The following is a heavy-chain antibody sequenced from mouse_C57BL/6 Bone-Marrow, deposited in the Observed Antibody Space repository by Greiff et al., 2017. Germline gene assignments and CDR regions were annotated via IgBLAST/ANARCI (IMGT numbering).Heavy chain of an antibody. CDR2: ISYDGSN. V-gene: IGHV3-6*01. CDR3: ARGGDGYFYFDY. D-gene: IGHD2-3*01. Sequence: EVQLQQSGPGLVKPSQSLSLTCSVTGYSITSGYYWNWLRQFPGNKLEWMGYISYDGSNNYNPSLKNRISITRDTSKNQFFLKLNSVTTEDTATYYCARGGDGYFYFDYWGQGTTLTVSS. CDR1: GYSITSGYY. J-gene: IGHJ2*01.